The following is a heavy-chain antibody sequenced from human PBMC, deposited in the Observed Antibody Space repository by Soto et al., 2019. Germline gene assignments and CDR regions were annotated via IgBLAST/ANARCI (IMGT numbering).Heavy chain of an antibody. Sequence: GGSLRLSCAASGFTFSSYGMHRVRQAPGKGLEWVAVISYDGSNKYYADSVKGRFTISRDNSKNTLYLQMNSLRAEDTAVYYCAKDRTIFGVAIDRMDVWAQGTTVTVS. CDR1: GFTFSSYG. J-gene: IGHJ6*02. V-gene: IGHV3-30*18. D-gene: IGHD3-3*01. CDR3: AKDRTIFGVAIDRMDV. CDR2: ISYDGSNK.